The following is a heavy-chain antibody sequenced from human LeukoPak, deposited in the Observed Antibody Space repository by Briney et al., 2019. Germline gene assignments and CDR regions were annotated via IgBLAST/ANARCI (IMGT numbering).Heavy chain of an antibody. J-gene: IGHJ4*02. CDR2: IVYDAKTQ. CDR1: GFTFRTSS. D-gene: IGHD3-10*01. V-gene: IGHV3-30*04. Sequence: GGSLRLSCAASGFTFRTSSMHWVRQAPGKGLEWVAFIVYDAKTQYYADSVKGRFTISRDNAKNSLYLQMNSLRAEDTAVYYCARALWFGETFPAYWGQGTLVTVSS. CDR3: ARALWFGETFPAY.